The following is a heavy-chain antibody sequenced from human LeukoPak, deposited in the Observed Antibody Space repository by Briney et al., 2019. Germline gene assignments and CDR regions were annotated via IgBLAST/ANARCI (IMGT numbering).Heavy chain of an antibody. J-gene: IGHJ3*02. CDR1: GGSISSGGYY. CDR2: IYHSGST. CDR3: ARFSRTRHDAFDI. V-gene: IGHV4-30-2*01. Sequence: PSQTLSLTCTVSGGSISSGGYYWSWIRQPPGKGLEWIGYIYHSGSTYYNPSLKSRVTISVDRSKNQFSLKLSSVTAADTAVYYCARFSRTRHDAFDIWGQGTMVTVSS.